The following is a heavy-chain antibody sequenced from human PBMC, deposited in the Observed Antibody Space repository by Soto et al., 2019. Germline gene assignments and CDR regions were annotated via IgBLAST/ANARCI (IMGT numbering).Heavy chain of an antibody. V-gene: IGHV3-48*01. CDR1: GFTFSSYS. J-gene: IGHJ6*03. CDR3: ARTYYDFWSGFPYYYYYYYMDV. CDR2: ISSSSSTI. D-gene: IGHD3-3*01. Sequence: GGSLRFSCAASGFTFSSYSMNWVRQAPGKGLEWVSYISSSSSTIYYADSVKGRFTISRDNAKNSLYLQMNSLRAEDTAVYYCARTYYDFWSGFPYYYYYYYMDVWGKGTTVTVSS.